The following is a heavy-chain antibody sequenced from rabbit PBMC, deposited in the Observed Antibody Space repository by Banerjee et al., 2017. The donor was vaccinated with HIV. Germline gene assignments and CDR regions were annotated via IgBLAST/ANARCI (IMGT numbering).Heavy chain of an antibody. CDR1: GFTISTTYW. CDR2: IDTGSTSSS. CDR3: ARDLAGVIGWNFNL. Sequence: QEQLVESGGGLVQPGGSLKLSCKASGFTISTTYWICWVRQAPGKGLEWIACIDTGSTSSSYYASWAKGRFTISRTSSTTVALQMTSLTAADTATYFCARDLAGVIGWNFNLWGPGTLVTVS. D-gene: IGHD4-1*01. V-gene: IGHV1S45*01. J-gene: IGHJ4*01.